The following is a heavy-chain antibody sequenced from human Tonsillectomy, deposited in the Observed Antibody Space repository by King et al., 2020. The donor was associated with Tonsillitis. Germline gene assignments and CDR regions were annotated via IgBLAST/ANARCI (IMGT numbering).Heavy chain of an antibody. V-gene: IGHV3-30*02. CDR2: IRYDGSNK. D-gene: IGHD3-22*01. CDR1: GFTFSNYD. J-gene: IGHJ4*02. CDR3: ARNHYDSSGYYYYFDY. Sequence: VQLVESGGGVVQPGGSLRLSCAASGFTFSNYDMHWVRQAPDKGLEWVAFIRYDGSNKYYEVSVKGRFTISRDNSKNTLYLQMNSLRAEDTAIYYCARNHYDSSGYYYYFDYWGQGTLVTVSS.